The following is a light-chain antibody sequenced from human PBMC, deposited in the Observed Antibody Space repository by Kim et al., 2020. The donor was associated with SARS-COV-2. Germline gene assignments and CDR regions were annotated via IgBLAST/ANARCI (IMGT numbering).Light chain of an antibody. CDR1: SLRSYY. CDR3: NSRDSNDNVV. CDR2: GKN. Sequence: VALVQTVRSTCQGDSLRSYYATWYQQKPGQAPILVIYGKNNRPSGIPDRFSGSSSGNTASLTITGAQAEDEADYYCNSRDSNDNVVFGGGTSLTVL. V-gene: IGLV3-19*01. J-gene: IGLJ2*01.